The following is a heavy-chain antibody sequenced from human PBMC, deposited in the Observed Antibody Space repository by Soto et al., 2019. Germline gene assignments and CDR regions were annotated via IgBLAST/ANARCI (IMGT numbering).Heavy chain of an antibody. CDR1: GGTFSSYA. CDR2: IIPIFGTA. CDR3: ASRYSSGWYDSDY. Sequence: SVKVSCKASGGTFSSYAISWVRQAPGQGLEWMGGIIPIFGTANYAQKFQGRVTITADESTSTAYMELSSLRSEDTAVYYCASRYSSGWYDSDYWGQGTLVTVSS. D-gene: IGHD6-19*01. V-gene: IGHV1-69*13. J-gene: IGHJ4*02.